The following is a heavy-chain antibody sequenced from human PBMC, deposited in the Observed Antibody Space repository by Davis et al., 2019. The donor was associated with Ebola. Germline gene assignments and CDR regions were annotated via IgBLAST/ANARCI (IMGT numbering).Heavy chain of an antibody. CDR2: ISGSGQTT. V-gene: IGHV3-23*01. CDR3: ARSPWFGELLYYFDY. D-gene: IGHD3-10*01. CDR1: GFTFSRYD. J-gene: IGHJ4*02. Sequence: GESLKISCAASGFTFSRYDMSWVRQAPGKGLDWVSFISGSGQTTYYTDSVKGRFTMSRDNSKNTVYLQMNGLRVEDTAVYFCARSPWFGELLYYFDYWGQGTLVTVSS.